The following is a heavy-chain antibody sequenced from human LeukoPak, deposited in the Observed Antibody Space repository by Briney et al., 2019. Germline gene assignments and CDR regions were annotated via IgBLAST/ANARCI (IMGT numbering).Heavy chain of an antibody. CDR3: AREDYYDSGSSDY. J-gene: IGHJ4*02. CDR2: MNPNSGNT. Sequence: EASVKVSCKASGYTFTSYDINWVRQATGQGLEWMGWMNPNSGNTGYAQKFQGRVTITRNTSISTAYMELSSLRSEDTAIYYCAREDYYDSGSSDYWGQGTLVTVSS. V-gene: IGHV1-8*03. CDR1: GYTFTSYD. D-gene: IGHD3-22*01.